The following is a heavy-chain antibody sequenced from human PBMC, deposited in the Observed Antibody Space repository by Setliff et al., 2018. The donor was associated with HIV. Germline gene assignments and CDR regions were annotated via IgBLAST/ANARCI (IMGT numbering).Heavy chain of an antibody. CDR3: ARDRKVLYGQGLDSYMDV. J-gene: IGHJ6*04. CDR1: GDSMNSVSYS. D-gene: IGHD3-10*01. CDR2: VYARGSA. V-gene: IGHV4-61*09. Sequence: PSETLSLTCTVSGDSMNSVSYSWAWLRQSAGKGPEWIGHVYARGSANYNPSLTSRVTIPVPTSKNQFSLSLQSVTAADSAVYYCARDRKVLYGQGLDSYMDVWGKGATVTVSS.